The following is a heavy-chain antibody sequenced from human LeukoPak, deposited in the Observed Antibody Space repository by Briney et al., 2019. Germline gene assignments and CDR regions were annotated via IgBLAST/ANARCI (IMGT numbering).Heavy chain of an antibody. CDR1: GFTFSSYS. D-gene: IGHD2-2*01. CDR3: AKEGVRSSSTSHYLH. CDR2: ISSSSSYI. Sequence: GGSLRLSCAASGFTFSSYSMNWVRQAPGKGLEWVSSISSSSSYIYYADSVKGRFTISRDNAKNSLYLQMNSLRAEDTAVYYCAKEGVRSSSTSHYLHWGQGTLVTVSS. V-gene: IGHV3-21*04. J-gene: IGHJ4*02.